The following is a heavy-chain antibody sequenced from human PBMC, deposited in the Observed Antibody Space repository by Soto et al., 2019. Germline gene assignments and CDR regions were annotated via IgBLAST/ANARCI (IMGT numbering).Heavy chain of an antibody. CDR2: IKSKTDGGTA. CDR1: GFNLSHPW. Sequence: GGSLRLSCVASGFNLSHPWMTWVRQAAGKGLEWVGRIKSKTDGGTADHAAPVKGRATISRDDSKNTVYLQMNSLKTEDTAVYYCATGIYYDILTGYHNVAYWGQGALVTVSS. CDR3: ATGIYYDILTGYHNVAY. D-gene: IGHD3-9*01. J-gene: IGHJ4*02. V-gene: IGHV3-15*01.